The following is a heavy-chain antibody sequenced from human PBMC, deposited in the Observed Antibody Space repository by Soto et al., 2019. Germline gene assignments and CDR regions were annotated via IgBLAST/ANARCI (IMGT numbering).Heavy chain of an antibody. V-gene: IGHV1-18*04. Sequence: AAVKVSCKASGYTFSTYVVSWVRQAPGLGLEWMGWISAHNGDTKYAQKFRGRLTMTTDTSTSTVYMELRSLSSDDTAIYYCARVSIVVSAALTTYDPWGQGTLVTPPQ. D-gene: IGHD2-2*01. J-gene: IGHJ5*02. CDR2: ISAHNGDT. CDR1: GYTFSTYV. CDR3: ARVSIVVSAALTTYDP.